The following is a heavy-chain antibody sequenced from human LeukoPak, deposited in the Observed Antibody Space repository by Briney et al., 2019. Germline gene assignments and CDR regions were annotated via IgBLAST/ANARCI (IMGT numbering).Heavy chain of an antibody. D-gene: IGHD6-13*01. Sequence: SETLSLTCTVSGGSTSSYYWSWIRQPPGKGLEWIGYIYYSGSTNYNPSLKSRVTISVDTSKNQFSLKLSSVTAADTAVYYCARDSGYSSSWYWYFDLWGRGTLVTVSS. CDR1: GGSTSSYY. V-gene: IGHV4-59*01. J-gene: IGHJ2*01. CDR2: IYYSGST. CDR3: ARDSGYSSSWYWYFDL.